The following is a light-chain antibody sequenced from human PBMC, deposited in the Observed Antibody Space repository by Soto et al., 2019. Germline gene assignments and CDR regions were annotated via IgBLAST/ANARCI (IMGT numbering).Light chain of an antibody. CDR3: QHYNSSPWT. J-gene: IGKJ1*01. CDR2: KAS. V-gene: IGKV1-5*03. Sequence: DIQMTQSPSTLSASVGDRVTITCRASQNINTWLAWYQQKPGKAPNLLIYKASTLEGGVPSRFSGSGSGTEFTLTISSLQPDDFATYYCQHYNSSPWTFGQGTKV. CDR1: QNINTW.